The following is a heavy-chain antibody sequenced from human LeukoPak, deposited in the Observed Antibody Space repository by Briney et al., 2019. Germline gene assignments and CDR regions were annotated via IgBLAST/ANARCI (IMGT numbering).Heavy chain of an antibody. Sequence: GGSLRLSCAASGFTFSSYSMNWVRQPPGKGLEWVSSISSSSSYIYYADSVKGRFTISRDNAKNSLYLQMNSLRAEDTAVYYCARHYYDSSGGYDYWGQGTLVTVSS. V-gene: IGHV3-21*01. CDR2: ISSSSSYI. CDR3: ARHYYDSSGGYDY. CDR1: GFTFSSYS. D-gene: IGHD3-22*01. J-gene: IGHJ4*02.